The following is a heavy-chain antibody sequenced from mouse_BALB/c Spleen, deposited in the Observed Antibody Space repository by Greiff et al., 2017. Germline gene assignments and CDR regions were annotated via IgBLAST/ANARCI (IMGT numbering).Heavy chain of an antibody. CDR2: IYPGDGDT. J-gene: IGHJ4*01. D-gene: IGHD2-1*01. CDR3: ARKGNPLYAMDY. Sequence: VQLQQSGAELVRPGSSVKISCKASGYAFSSYWMNWVKQRPGQGLEWIGQIYPGDGDTNYNGQFKGKATLTADKSSSTAYMLLSSLASEDSAVYFCARKGNPLYAMDYWGQGTSVTVSA. CDR1: GYAFSSYW. V-gene: IGHV1-80*01.